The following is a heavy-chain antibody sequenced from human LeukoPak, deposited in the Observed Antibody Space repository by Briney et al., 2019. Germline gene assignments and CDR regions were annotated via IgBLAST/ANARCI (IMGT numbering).Heavy chain of an antibody. CDR3: AKEDYGDVCYFDY. J-gene: IGHJ4*02. V-gene: IGHV1-2*02. D-gene: IGHD4-17*01. CDR2: INPNSGAT. CDR1: GYTFTDYY. Sequence: ASVKVSCKASGYTFTDYYIHWVRQAPGQGLEWMGWINPNSGATNYAQNFQGRVTMTRDTSITTAYMEPSRLRSDDTAVYFCAKEDYGDVCYFDYWGQGTLVTVSS.